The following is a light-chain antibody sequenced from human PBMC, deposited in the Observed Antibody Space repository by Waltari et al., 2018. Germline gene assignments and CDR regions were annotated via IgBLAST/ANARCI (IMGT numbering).Light chain of an antibody. CDR1: SSNIGTGFD. V-gene: IGLV1-40*01. CDR3: QSYDSSLTLYV. Sequence: SVLTQPPSVSGAPGQTVTISCTRSSSNIGTGFDVHWYQQLPGTAPKLLSYGYNNRPAGVPARFSGSKSGTSASLAITGLQADDEADYYCQSYDSSLTLYVFGPGTKVTVL. CDR2: GYN. J-gene: IGLJ1*01.